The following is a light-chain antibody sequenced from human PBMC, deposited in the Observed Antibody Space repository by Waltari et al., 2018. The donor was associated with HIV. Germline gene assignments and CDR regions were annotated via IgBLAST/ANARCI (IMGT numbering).Light chain of an antibody. CDR2: ENT. CDR3: QSSDTDTWV. V-gene: IGLV6-57*03. CDR1: TGSIADSY. Sequence: NFMLAQPHSVSESPGKTVTISCTRSTGSIADSYVQWSQQRPGSAPTTVIYENTQTASGAPDRFSGSIDISSNSASLVISGLETEDEADYYCQSSDTDTWVFGGGTKLTVL. J-gene: IGLJ3*02.